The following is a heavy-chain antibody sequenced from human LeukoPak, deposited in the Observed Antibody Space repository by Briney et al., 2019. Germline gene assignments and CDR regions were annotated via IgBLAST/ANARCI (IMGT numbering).Heavy chain of an antibody. CDR1: GDSITYFY. Sequence: SETLSLTCSVSGDSITYFYWSWIRQAAGKGLEWIGRFSSSGSTDYNPSLKSRVTISVDTSKNQFSLKLSSVTAADTAVYYCAREIYGPTEDPRSMYYFDYWGQGTLVTVSS. CDR2: FSSSGST. J-gene: IGHJ4*02. D-gene: IGHD2/OR15-2a*01. CDR3: AREIYGPTEDPRSMYYFDY. V-gene: IGHV4-4*07.